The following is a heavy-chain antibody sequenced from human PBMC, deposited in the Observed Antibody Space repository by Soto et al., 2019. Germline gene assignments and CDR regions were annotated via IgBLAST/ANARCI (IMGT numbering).Heavy chain of an antibody. D-gene: IGHD6-19*01. CDR2: TYYSGST. Sequence: PSETLSLTCTVSGGSISSSSYYWGWIRQPPGKGLEWIGSTYYSGSTYYNPSLKSRVTISVDTSKNQFSLKLSSVTAADTAVYYCASSIAVASLYFDYWGQGTLVTVSS. CDR1: GGSISSSSYY. V-gene: IGHV4-39*01. CDR3: ASSIAVASLYFDY. J-gene: IGHJ4*02.